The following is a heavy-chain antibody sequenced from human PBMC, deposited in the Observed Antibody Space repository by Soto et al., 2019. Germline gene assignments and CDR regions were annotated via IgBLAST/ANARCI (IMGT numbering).Heavy chain of an antibody. CDR3: APRLGGYFDY. J-gene: IGHJ4*02. V-gene: IGHV2-5*02. CDR1: GFSLTTSGVG. Sequence: SGPTLVNPTQTLTLTCTFSGFSLTTSGVGVGWIRQPPGKALEWLAVIYWDENERYNPSLNNRLTISKDTSKSQVVLTMTNMDPVDTAIYYCAPRLGGYFDYWGQGTLVTVSS. CDR2: IYWDENE. D-gene: IGHD3-16*01.